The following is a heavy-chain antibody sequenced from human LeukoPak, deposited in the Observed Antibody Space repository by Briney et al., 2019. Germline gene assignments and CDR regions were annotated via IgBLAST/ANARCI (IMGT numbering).Heavy chain of an antibody. J-gene: IGHJ4*02. Sequence: PGGSLRLSCAASGFTFSSYAMSWVRQAPGKGLEWVSAISGSGGSTYYADSAKGRFTISRDNSKNTLYLQMNSLRAEDTAVYYCAKVSGFWSGYYTRYFDYWGQGTLVTVSS. CDR2: ISGSGGST. V-gene: IGHV3-23*01. CDR3: AKVSGFWSGYYTRYFDY. CDR1: GFTFSSYA. D-gene: IGHD3-3*01.